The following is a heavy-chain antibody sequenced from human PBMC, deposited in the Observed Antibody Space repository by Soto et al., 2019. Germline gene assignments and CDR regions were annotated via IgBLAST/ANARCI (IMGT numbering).Heavy chain of an antibody. Sequence: ASVKASCKASGYTFTSNGLSWVRQAPGEGLEWLGWISTYNGKTDYAQKFQGRVTLTTDASTNTAYMELRSLRFDDTAVYYCARLVISPLYYFDYWGPGSLVTVSS. J-gene: IGHJ4*02. D-gene: IGHD3-10*01. V-gene: IGHV1-18*01. CDR2: ISTYNGKT. CDR3: ARLVISPLYYFDY. CDR1: GYTFTSNG.